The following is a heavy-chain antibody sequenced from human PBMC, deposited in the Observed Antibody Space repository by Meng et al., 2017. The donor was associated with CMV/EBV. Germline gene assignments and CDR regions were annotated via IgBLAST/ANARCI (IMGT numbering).Heavy chain of an antibody. Sequence: SGFTFSSYDMGWVRQAPGKGLEWVSAISGSGGSTYYADSVKGRFTISRDNSKNTLYLQMNSLRAEDTAVYYCASPMQGYSYGSGYHYWGQGTLVTVSS. J-gene: IGHJ4*02. CDR1: GFTFSSYD. CDR3: ASPMQGYSYGSGYHY. CDR2: ISGSGGST. V-gene: IGHV3-23*01. D-gene: IGHD5-18*01.